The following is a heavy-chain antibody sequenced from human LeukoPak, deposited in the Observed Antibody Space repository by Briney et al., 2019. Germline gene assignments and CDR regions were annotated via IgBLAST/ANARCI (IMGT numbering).Heavy chain of an antibody. D-gene: IGHD2-21*02. Sequence: SETLSLTCTVSGGSFEHYFWSWIRQPPGKGLEWIGYVYYSGSTDYSPSLKSRLTISADTSKNQFSLKLSSVTAADTALYYCATLRGASTAVFDSWGQGTLVTVSS. CDR2: VYYSGST. J-gene: IGHJ4*02. V-gene: IGHV4-59*08. CDR1: GGSFEHYF. CDR3: ATLRGASTAVFDS.